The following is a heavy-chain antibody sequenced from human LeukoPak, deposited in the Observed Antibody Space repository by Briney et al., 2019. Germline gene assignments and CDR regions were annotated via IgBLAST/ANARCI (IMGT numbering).Heavy chain of an antibody. D-gene: IGHD3-22*01. V-gene: IGHV3-23*01. CDR2: ISGSGDTT. J-gene: IGHJ1*01. Sequence: PGGSLRLSCAASGFTFSSYAMNWVRQAPGQGLVCVSAISGSGDTTYYEDSVNGRFTISRDNSKNTLSLQMNSLRAEDTAVYYCAKGAYSSGYYGEYFQHWGQGTLVTVSS. CDR1: GFTFSSYA. CDR3: AKGAYSSGYYGEYFQH.